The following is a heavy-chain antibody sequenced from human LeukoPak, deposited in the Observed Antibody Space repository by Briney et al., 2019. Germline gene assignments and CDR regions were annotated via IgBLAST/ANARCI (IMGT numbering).Heavy chain of an antibody. Sequence: SQTLSLTCAISGDSVSSNSAAWNWIRQSPSRGLEWLGRTYYRSKWYNDYAVSVKSRITINPDTSKNQFSLQLNSATPEDTAVYYCARGAALERPDYYYYYGMDVWGQGTTVTVSS. D-gene: IGHD1-1*01. CDR2: TYYRSKWYN. V-gene: IGHV6-1*01. CDR3: ARGAALERPDYYYYYGMDV. CDR1: GDSVSSNSAA. J-gene: IGHJ6*02.